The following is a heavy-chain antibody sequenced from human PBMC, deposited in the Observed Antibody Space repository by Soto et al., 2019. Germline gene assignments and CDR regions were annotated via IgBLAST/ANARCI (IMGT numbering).Heavy chain of an antibody. CDR1: GFTFSSYA. Sequence: QVQLVESGGGVVQPGRSLRLSCAASGFTFSSYAMHWVRQAPGKGLEWVAVISYDGSNKYYADSVKGRFTISRDNSKNTXXLQMNSLRAEDTAVYYCARGNCISTSCYYYYGMDVWGQGTTVTVSS. CDR3: ARGNCISTSCYYYYGMDV. J-gene: IGHJ6*02. V-gene: IGHV3-30-3*01. D-gene: IGHD2-2*01. CDR2: ISYDGSNK.